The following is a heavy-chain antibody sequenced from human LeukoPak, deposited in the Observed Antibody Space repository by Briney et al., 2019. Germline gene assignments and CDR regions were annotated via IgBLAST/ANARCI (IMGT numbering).Heavy chain of an antibody. J-gene: IGHJ4*02. CDR2: ISYDGSNK. Sequence: GRSLRLSCAASGFTFSSYAMHWVRQAPGKGLEWVAVISYDGSNKYYADSVKGRFTISRDNSKNTLYLQMNSLRAEDTAVYYCAKDSYSKGDLWGQGVLVTVSS. V-gene: IGHV3-30-3*01. D-gene: IGHD6-13*01. CDR1: GFTFSSYA. CDR3: AKDSYSKGDL.